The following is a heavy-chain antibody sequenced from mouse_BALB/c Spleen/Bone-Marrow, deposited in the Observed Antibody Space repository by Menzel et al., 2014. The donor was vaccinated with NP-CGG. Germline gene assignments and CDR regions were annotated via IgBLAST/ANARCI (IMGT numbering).Heavy chain of an antibody. J-gene: IGHJ2*01. D-gene: IGHD4-1*01. CDR3: ARRGWDGYFDY. V-gene: IGHV5-6-2*01. Sequence: EVHLVESGGGLVKLGGSLKLSCAASGFTFSSYYMSWVRQTPEKRLELVAAINSNGGSTYYPDTVKGRLTISRDNAKNTLYLQMSSLKSEDTALYYCARRGWDGYFDYWGQGTTLTVSS. CDR1: GFTFSSYY. CDR2: INSNGGST.